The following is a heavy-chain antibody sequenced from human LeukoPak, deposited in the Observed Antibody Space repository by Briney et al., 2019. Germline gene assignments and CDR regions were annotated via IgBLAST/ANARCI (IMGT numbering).Heavy chain of an antibody. CDR2: MRNDGSET. Sequence: PGGSLRLSCAASGFTFTNYWMSWVRQAPGKGLEWVAIMRNDGSETYYVDSVKGRFTISRDTAKTSPFLQMNSLRDEDTAVYYCARDPLRGDGYAFDYWGQGIMVTVSS. CDR1: GFTFTNYW. V-gene: IGHV3-7*01. D-gene: IGHD5-24*01. CDR3: ARDPLRGDGYAFDY. J-gene: IGHJ4*02.